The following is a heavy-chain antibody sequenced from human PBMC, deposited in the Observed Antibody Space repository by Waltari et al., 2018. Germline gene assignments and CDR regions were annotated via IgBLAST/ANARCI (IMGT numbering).Heavy chain of an antibody. CDR1: GGTFSSYA. D-gene: IGHD6-25*01. J-gene: IGHJ3*02. CDR3: ARDRERLQQTDAFDI. Sequence: QVQLVQSGAEVKKPGSSVKVSCKASGGTFSSYAISWVRQAPGQGLEWMGRIIPIVSTANYARKVQGRVTITADEARSTAYMELSSLRSEDTAVYYWARDRERLQQTDAFDIWGQGTMVTVSS. V-gene: IGHV1-69*11. CDR2: IIPIVSTA.